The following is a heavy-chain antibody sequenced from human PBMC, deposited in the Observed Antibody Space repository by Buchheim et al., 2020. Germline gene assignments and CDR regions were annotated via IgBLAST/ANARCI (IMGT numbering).Heavy chain of an antibody. CDR2: ISYDGSNK. J-gene: IGHJ4*02. V-gene: IGHV3-30*18. D-gene: IGHD1-1*01. CDR3: AKRMTVQQERLDF. CDR1: GFIVSRNY. Sequence: VQLVESGGGLIQPGGSLRLSCAASGFIVSRNYMSWVRQAPGKGLEWVAVISYDGSNKYYADSVKGRFTISRDNSKNTLYLQMNSLRAEDTAVYYCAKRMTVQQERLDFWGQGTL.